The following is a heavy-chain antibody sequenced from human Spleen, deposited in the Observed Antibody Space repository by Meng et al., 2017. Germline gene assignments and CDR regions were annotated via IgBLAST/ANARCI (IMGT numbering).Heavy chain of an antibody. V-gene: IGHV4-39*07. CDR1: GGSITSTSSY. D-gene: IGHD6-19*01. CDR3: ARVGASIAWLFDFDH. CDR2: IYYRGST. J-gene: IGHJ4*02. Sequence: QLHLQESGPGLVKPSETLSITCPISGGSITSTSSYWGWVRQPPGKGLEWIGSIYYRGSTNYNPSLNSRISMSVDMSKNQFSLKVNSVTAADTAIYYCARVGASIAWLFDFDHWGQGVLVTVSS.